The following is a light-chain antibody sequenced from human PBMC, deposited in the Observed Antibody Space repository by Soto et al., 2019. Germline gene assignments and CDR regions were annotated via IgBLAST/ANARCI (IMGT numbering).Light chain of an antibody. CDR3: QQSYKTPPFI. Sequence: DVHLTQAPSSLAASVGDRVTLTCRASQSLTIYLNWYQQRPGKAPKLLISAASNLQPGVPSRFSGSGSGTDFSLTISSLQREDSATYFCQQSYKTPPFIFGGGTRLEIK. CDR1: QSLTIY. J-gene: IGKJ5*01. CDR2: AAS. V-gene: IGKV1-39*01.